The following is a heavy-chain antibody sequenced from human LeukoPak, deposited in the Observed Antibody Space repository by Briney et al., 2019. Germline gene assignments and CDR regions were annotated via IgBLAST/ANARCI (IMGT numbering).Heavy chain of an antibody. CDR1: GYTFTSYY. D-gene: IGHD3-9*01. CDR2: INPSVGST. J-gene: IGHJ6*02. CDR3: ASPSGKGSYDILTGYSLSYGMDV. V-gene: IGHV1-46*01. Sequence: GASVKVSCKTSGYTFTSYYMQWVRQAPGQGLEWMGIINPSVGSTSYAQTFQGRVTMTRDTSTRTVYMALSSLRSEDTAVYYCASPSGKGSYDILTGYSLSYGMDVWGQGTTVTVSS.